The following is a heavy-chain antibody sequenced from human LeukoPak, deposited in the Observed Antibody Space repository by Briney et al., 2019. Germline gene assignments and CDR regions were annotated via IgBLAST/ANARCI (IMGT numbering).Heavy chain of an antibody. D-gene: IGHD2-21*01. CDR2: ISVSGNT. V-gene: IGHV3-23*01. Sequence: GRTLRLSCAACGFTFSSYGMSWVPQAPGKGLEWVSAISVSGNTYHADSVKGRFTISRDSSKNTLYLQMNRLRAEDAAVYYCAKAPVTTCSGAYCYPFDYWGQGTLVTVSS. CDR1: GFTFSSYG. J-gene: IGHJ4*02. CDR3: AKAPVTTCSGAYCYPFDY.